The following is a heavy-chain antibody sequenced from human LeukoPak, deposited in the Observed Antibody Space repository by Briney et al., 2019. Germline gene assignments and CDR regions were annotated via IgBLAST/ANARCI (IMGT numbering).Heavy chain of an antibody. J-gene: IGHJ6*02. CDR1: GGSITRYY. Sequence: PSETLSLTCTVSGGSITRYYWSWVRQPAGKGLEWIGRIYANGTTFHKPSLKSRVTMSVDTSTNEVSLKLSSVTAADTAVYYCACIAAAGTPYYYYGMDVWGQGTTVTVSS. CDR3: ACIAAAGTPYYYYGMDV. D-gene: IGHD6-13*01. CDR2: IYANGTT. V-gene: IGHV4-4*07.